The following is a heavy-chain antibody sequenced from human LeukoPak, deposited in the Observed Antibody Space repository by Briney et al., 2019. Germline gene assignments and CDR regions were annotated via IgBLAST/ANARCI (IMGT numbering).Heavy chain of an antibody. CDR1: GFTFSSYS. J-gene: IGHJ6*02. V-gene: IGHV3-48*01. CDR2: ISSSSSTI. Sequence: GSLRLSFAASGFTFSSYSMNWVRQAPGKGLEWVSYISSSSSTIYYADSVKGRFTISRDNAKNSLYLQMNSLRAEDTAVYYCARDPPYYGMDVWGQGTTVTVSS. CDR3: ARDPPYYGMDV.